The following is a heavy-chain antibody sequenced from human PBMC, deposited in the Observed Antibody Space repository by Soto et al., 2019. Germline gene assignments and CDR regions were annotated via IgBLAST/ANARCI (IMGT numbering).Heavy chain of an antibody. CDR2: INHSGST. J-gene: IGHJ6*02. CDR1: GGSFSGYY. V-gene: IGHV4-34*01. Sequence: SETLSLTCAVYGGSFSGYYCIWIRQPPGKGLEWIGEINHSGSTNYNPSLKSRVTISVDTSKNQFSLKLSSVTAADTAVYYCARGWYYYYYGMDVWGQGTTVTVSS. CDR3: ARGWYYYYYGMDV.